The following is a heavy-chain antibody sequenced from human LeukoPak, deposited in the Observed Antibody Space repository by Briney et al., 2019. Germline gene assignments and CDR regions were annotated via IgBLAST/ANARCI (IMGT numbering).Heavy chain of an antibody. V-gene: IGHV4-34*01. CDR3: ARGRKGLGYCSSTSCYRGYFDY. CDR1: GGSFSGYY. D-gene: IGHD2-2*02. J-gene: IGHJ4*02. Sequence: PSETLSLTCAVYGGSFSGYYWSWIRQPPGKGLEWIGEINHSGSTNYNPSLKSQVTISVDTSKNQFSLKLSSVTAADTAVYYCARGRKGLGYCSSTSCYRGYFDYWGQGTLVTVSS. CDR2: INHSGST.